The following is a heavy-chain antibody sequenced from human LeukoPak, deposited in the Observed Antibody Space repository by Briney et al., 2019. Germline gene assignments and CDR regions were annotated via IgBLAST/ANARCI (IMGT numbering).Heavy chain of an antibody. CDR2: ISGSGGST. D-gene: IGHD3-10*01. CDR3: AKTYYYGSGSYSDY. V-gene: IGHV3-23*01. Sequence: GGSLRLSCAASGFTFSSYAMSWVRQAPGKGLEWVSAISGSGGSTYYADSVKGRFTISRDNSKNTLYLQVNSLRAEDTAVYYCAKTYYYGSGSYSDYWGQGTLVTVSS. CDR1: GFTFSSYA. J-gene: IGHJ4*02.